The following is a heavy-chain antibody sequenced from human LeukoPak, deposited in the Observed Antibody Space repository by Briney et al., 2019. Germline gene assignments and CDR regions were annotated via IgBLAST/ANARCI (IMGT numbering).Heavy chain of an antibody. D-gene: IGHD6-19*01. Sequence: GGSLRLSCAASGFTLSRYWMHWVRQAPGKGLVWVSRINSDGSSTSYADSVKGRFTISRDNAKNTLYLQMNSLRDEDTAVYYCARVRSSGWSYFDYWGQGTLVTVSS. CDR2: INSDGSST. V-gene: IGHV3-74*01. J-gene: IGHJ4*02. CDR1: GFTLSRYW. CDR3: ARVRSSGWSYFDY.